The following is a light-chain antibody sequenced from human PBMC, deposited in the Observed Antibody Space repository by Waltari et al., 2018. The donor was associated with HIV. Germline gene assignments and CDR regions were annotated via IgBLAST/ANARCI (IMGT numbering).Light chain of an antibody. CDR1: QTLVHDDGRTY. CDR3: MQTTQFPYT. CDR2: KVS. J-gene: IGKJ2*01. V-gene: IGKV2-24*01. Sequence: DIVLTQPPLSSPVPLGQPASISCKSSQTLVHDDGRTYLSWLHQRPGQPPRLLIYKVSDRFSGVPDRFSGSGAKTEFTLKISSIEADDVWVFYCMQTTQFPYTFGQGTKLEI.